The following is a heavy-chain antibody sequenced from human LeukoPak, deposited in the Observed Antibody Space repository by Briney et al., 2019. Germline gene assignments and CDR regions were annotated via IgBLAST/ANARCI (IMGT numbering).Heavy chain of an antibody. CDR2: IKSKTDGGTT. Sequence: PGGSLRLSCAASGFTFSNAWMSWVRQAPGKGLEWVGRIKSKTDGGTTDYAAPVKGRFTISRDDSKNTLYLQMNSLRAEDTTVYYCARAILAPEAYWGQGTLVTVSS. D-gene: IGHD2/OR15-2a*01. CDR1: GFTFSNAW. J-gene: IGHJ4*02. CDR3: ARAILAPEAY. V-gene: IGHV3-15*05.